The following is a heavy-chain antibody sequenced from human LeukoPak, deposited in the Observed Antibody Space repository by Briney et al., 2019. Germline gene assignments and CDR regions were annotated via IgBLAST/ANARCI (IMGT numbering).Heavy chain of an antibody. Sequence: GGSLRLSCAASGFTFSSYSMNWVRQAPGKGLEWVSSISSSSSYIYYADSVKGRFTISRDNAKNSLYLQMNSLRAEDTAVYYCARDSTPYYDFWSGPLGGYFDYWGQGTLVTVSS. CDR3: ARDSTPYYDFWSGPLGGYFDY. V-gene: IGHV3-21*01. CDR2: ISSSSSYI. J-gene: IGHJ4*02. D-gene: IGHD3-3*01. CDR1: GFTFSSYS.